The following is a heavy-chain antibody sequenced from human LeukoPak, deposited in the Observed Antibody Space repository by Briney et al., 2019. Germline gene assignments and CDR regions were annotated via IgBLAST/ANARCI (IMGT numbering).Heavy chain of an antibody. V-gene: IGHV3-30*18. J-gene: IGHJ4*02. Sequence: GGSLRLSCAASGFTFSSYGMHWVRQAPGKGLEWVAVISYDGSNKYYADSVKGRFTISRDNSKNTLYLQMNSLRAEDTAVYYCAKVRLRGYSGHELDYWGQGTLVTVSS. CDR1: GFTFSSYG. D-gene: IGHD5-12*01. CDR2: ISYDGSNK. CDR3: AKVRLRGYSGHELDY.